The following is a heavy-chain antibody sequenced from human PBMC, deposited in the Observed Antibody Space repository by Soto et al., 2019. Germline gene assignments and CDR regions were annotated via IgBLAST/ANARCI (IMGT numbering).Heavy chain of an antibody. CDR1: GFTFSNAW. Sequence: PGGSLRLSCAASGFTFSNAWMSWVRQAPGKXLEWVGRIKSKTDGGTTDYAAPVKGRFTISRDDSKNTLYLQMNSLKTEDTAVYYCTTDWLRNYYDSSGYYSSDNFDYWGQGSQVTVSS. CDR3: TTDWLRNYYDSSGYYSSDNFDY. CDR2: IKSKTDGGTT. J-gene: IGHJ4*02. V-gene: IGHV3-15*01. D-gene: IGHD3-22*01.